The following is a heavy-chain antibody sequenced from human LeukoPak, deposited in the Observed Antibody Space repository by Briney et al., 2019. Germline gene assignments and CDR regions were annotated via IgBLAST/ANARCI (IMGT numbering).Heavy chain of an antibody. CDR3: ARDDSGWYDY. D-gene: IGHD6-19*01. J-gene: IGHJ4*02. Sequence: GASVKASCKASGGTFSSYAISWVRQAPGQGLEWMGRIIPILGIANYAQKFQGRVTITADKSTSTAYMELSSLRSEDTAVYYCARDDSGWYDYWGQGTLVTVSS. CDR2: IIPILGIA. V-gene: IGHV1-69*04. CDR1: GGTFSSYA.